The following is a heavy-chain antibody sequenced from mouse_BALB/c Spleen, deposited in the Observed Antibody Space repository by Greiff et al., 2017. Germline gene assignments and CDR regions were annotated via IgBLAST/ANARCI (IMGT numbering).Heavy chain of an antibody. CDR1: GFNIKDTY. D-gene: IGHD1-1*02. V-gene: IGHV14-3*02. Sequence: EVQLQQSGAELVKPGASVKLSCTASGFNIKDTYMHWVKQRPEQGLEWIGRIDPANGNTKYDPKFQGKANITADTSSNTAYLQLSSLTSEDTAVYYCARKENMAPWFAYWGQGTLVTVSA. CDR2: IDPANGNT. CDR3: ARKENMAPWFAY. J-gene: IGHJ3*01.